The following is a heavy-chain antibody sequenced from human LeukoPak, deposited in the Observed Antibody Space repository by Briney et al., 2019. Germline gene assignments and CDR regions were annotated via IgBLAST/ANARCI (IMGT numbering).Heavy chain of an antibody. J-gene: IGHJ4*02. CDR2: IKQDGSEK. CDR3: ARYGQLGD. Sequence: GGSLRLSCVTSGFTFSSYWMSWVRQAPGKGLEWVALIKQDGSEKYYVDSVKGRFTMSRDNAESSLCLQMNSLRVEDTAMYYCARYGQLGDWGRGTLVTVSS. CDR1: GFTFSSYW. D-gene: IGHD6-6*01. V-gene: IGHV3-7*03.